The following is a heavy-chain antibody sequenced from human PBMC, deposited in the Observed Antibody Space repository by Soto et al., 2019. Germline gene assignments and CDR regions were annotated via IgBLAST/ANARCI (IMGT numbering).Heavy chain of an antibody. Sequence: ASVKVSCKVSGYTLTELSMHWVRQAPGKGLEWMGGFDPEDGETIYAQKFQGRVTMTEDTSTGTAYMELSSLRSEDTAVYYCAYSSSWEYNWFDPWGQGTLVTVSS. D-gene: IGHD6-13*01. CDR1: GYTLTELS. CDR3: AYSSSWEYNWFDP. CDR2: FDPEDGET. J-gene: IGHJ5*02. V-gene: IGHV1-24*01.